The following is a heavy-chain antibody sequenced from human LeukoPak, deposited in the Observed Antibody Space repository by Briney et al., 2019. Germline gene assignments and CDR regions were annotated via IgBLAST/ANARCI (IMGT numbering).Heavy chain of an antibody. CDR1: GFTLSSYW. J-gene: IGHJ4*02. V-gene: IGHV3-7*01. CDR2: ISQDGSEK. Sequence: GGSLRLSCAGPGFTLSSYWMSWVRQAPGKGLEWVANISQDGSEKYYLDSVKGRFTISRDTAKNSLYLQMNSLRAEDTAVYYCAGGQNYFDYWGQGTLVTVSS. CDR3: AGGQNYFDY.